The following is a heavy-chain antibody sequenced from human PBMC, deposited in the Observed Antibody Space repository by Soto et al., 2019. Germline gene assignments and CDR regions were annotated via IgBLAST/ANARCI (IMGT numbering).Heavy chain of an antibody. CDR2: IYYSGST. Sequence: QVQLQESGPGLVKPSQTLSLTCTVSGGSISSGGYYWSWIRQHPGKGLEWIGYIYYSGSTYYNPSLKSRVTISVDTSKTQFSLKLSSVTAADTAVYYCARYCSSTSCYEHDAFDIWGQGTMVTVSS. CDR1: GGSISSGGYY. CDR3: ARYCSSTSCYEHDAFDI. D-gene: IGHD2-2*01. J-gene: IGHJ3*02. V-gene: IGHV4-31*03.